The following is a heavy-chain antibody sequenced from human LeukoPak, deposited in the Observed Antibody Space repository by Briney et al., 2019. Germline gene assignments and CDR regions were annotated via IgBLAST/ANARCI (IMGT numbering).Heavy chain of an antibody. CDR3: AKDPVRFYIAASYYLDY. CDR1: GFTFSSYA. CDR2: ISGSGGST. Sequence: GGSLRLFCAASGFTFSSYAMSWVRQAPGKGLEWVSAISGSGGSTYYADSVKGRFTISRDNSKNTLYLQMNSLRAEDTAVYYCAKDPVRFYIAASYYLDYWGQGTLVTVSS. D-gene: IGHD6-6*01. V-gene: IGHV3-23*01. J-gene: IGHJ4*02.